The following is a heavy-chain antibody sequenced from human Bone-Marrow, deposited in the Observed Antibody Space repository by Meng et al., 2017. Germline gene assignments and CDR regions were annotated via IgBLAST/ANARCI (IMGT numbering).Heavy chain of an antibody. J-gene: IGHJ4*02. D-gene: IGHD3-10*01. CDR3: ARELRDSGDF. Sequence: QVQLVESGGVVVQPGRSLRLSCAASGFTFSSYPMHWVRQAPGKGLEWVAVISYDGSNKYYADSVKGRFTISRDNSKNTLYLQMNSLRAEDTAVYYCARELRDSGDFWGQGTLVTVSS. CDR1: GFTFSSYP. V-gene: IGHV3-30-3*01. CDR2: ISYDGSNK.